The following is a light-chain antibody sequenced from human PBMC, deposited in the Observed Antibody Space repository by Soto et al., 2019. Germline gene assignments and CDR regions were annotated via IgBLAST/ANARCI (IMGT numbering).Light chain of an antibody. Sequence: EIVITMSPSTLSVSPGERVTLSCRASQSLSSNLAWYQQKPGQAPRLLIYGASTRATDIPARFSGSGSGTEFTLTISSLQSEDFAVYFCQESTNWPLAFGQGTRLAIK. CDR1: QSLSSN. CDR2: GAS. CDR3: QESTNWPLA. J-gene: IGKJ5*01. V-gene: IGKV3-15*01.